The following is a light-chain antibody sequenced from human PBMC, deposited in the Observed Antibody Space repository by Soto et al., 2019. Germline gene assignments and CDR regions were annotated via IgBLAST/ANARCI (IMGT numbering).Light chain of an antibody. V-gene: IGKV4-1*01. CDR2: WAS. CDR1: QSVFHSANNMNY. Sequence: DTVMTQSPDSLAVSLGERATINCKSSQSVFHSANNMNYLAWYQQKPGQSPKLLISWASIRDSGVPDRFSGSGSGTDFTLTISRLEPEDFSMYYCQHYGKFPLTFGPGTRLDIK. J-gene: IGKJ3*01. CDR3: QHYGKFPLT.